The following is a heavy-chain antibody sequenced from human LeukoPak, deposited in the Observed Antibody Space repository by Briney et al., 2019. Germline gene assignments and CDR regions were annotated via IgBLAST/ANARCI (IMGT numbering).Heavy chain of an antibody. CDR2: IKQDGSEK. Sequence: GGSLRLSCAASGFTFSSYWMSWVRQAPGKGLEWVANIKQDGSEKYYVDSVKGRFTISRDNAKNSLYLQMNSLRAEDTAVYYCARAGITMVRGVMVYWGQGTLVTVSS. V-gene: IGHV3-7*01. CDR3: ARAGITMVRGVMVY. J-gene: IGHJ4*02. CDR1: GFTFSSYW. D-gene: IGHD3-10*01.